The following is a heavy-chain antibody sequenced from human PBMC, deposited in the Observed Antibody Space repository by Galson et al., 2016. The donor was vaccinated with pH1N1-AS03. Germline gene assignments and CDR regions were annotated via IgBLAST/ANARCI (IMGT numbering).Heavy chain of an antibody. V-gene: IGHV4-38-2*01. CDR3: AAPGGGSYSY. J-gene: IGHJ4*02. CDR1: GHSIRSDYY. Sequence: TLSLTCEVSGHSIRSDYYWGWIRQPPGKGLEWIGSVHHSGATWHNPSLKSRVTISVDTSKNQFSLRVNPVTVADTAVYYCAAPGGGSYSYWGQGKLVTVSS. CDR2: VHHSGAT. D-gene: IGHD2-21*01.